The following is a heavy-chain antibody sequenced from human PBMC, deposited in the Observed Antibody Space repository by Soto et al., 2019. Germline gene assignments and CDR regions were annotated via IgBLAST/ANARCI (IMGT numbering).Heavy chain of an antibody. CDR2: ISYDGSNK. CDR3: AKVARSGYSIYYYYGMDV. J-gene: IGHJ6*02. Sequence: GGSLRLSCAASGFTFSSYGMHWVRQAPGKGLEWVAVISYDGSNKYYADSVKGRFTMSRDNSKNTLYLQMNSLRAEDTAVYYCAKVARSGYSIYYYYGMDVWGQGTTVTVSS. V-gene: IGHV3-30*18. D-gene: IGHD3-3*01. CDR1: GFTFSSYG.